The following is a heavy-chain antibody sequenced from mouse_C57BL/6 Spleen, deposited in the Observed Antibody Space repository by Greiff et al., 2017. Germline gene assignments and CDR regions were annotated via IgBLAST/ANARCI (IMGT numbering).Heavy chain of an antibody. Sequence: VQLQQSGAELVRPGASVKLSCKASGYTFTDYYINWVKQRPGQGLEWIARIYPGSGNTYYNEKFKGKATLTAEKSSSTAYMQLSSLTSEDSAVYFCARERLPYAMDYWGQGTSVTVSS. CDR1: GYTFTDYY. CDR2: IYPGSGNT. J-gene: IGHJ4*01. V-gene: IGHV1-76*01. CDR3: ARERLPYAMDY.